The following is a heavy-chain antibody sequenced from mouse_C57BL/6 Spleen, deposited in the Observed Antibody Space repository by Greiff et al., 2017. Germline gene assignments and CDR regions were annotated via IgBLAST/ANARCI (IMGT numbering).Heavy chain of an antibody. D-gene: IGHD2-4*01. V-gene: IGHV5-9-1*02. J-gene: IGHJ2*01. Sequence: EVHLVESGEGLVKPGGSLKLSCAASGFTFSSYAMSWVRQTPEKRLEWVAYISSGGDYIYYADTVKGRFTISRDNARNTLYLQMSSLKSEDTAMYYCTRGEGLRQGGYFDYWGQGTTLTVSS. CDR2: ISSGGDYI. CDR3: TRGEGLRQGGYFDY. CDR1: GFTFSSYA.